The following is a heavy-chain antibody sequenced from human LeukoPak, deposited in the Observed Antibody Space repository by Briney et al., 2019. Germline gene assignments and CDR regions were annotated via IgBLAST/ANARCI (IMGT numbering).Heavy chain of an antibody. Sequence: PGGSLRLSCAASGFTFSSYEMNWVRQPPGKGLEWIGEINYSGSTNYNPSLKSRVTISVDTSKNQFSLKLSSVTAADTAVYYCARHGDYYGSGSRYWGQGTLVTVSS. CDR2: INYSGST. CDR3: ARHGDYYGSGSRY. J-gene: IGHJ4*02. CDR1: GFTFSSYE. D-gene: IGHD3-10*01. V-gene: IGHV4-34*01.